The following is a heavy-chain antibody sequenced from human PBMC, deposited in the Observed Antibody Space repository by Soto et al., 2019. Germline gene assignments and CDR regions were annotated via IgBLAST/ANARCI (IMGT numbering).Heavy chain of an antibody. J-gene: IGHJ6*02. Sequence: GGSLRLSCAASGFTVSSNYMSWVRQAPGKGLEWVSVIYSGGSTYYADSVKGRFTISRDNSKNTLYLQMNSLRAEDTAVYYCARARGVKSDLIDYYYYGMDVWGQGTTVTVSS. CDR2: IYSGGST. CDR1: GFTVSSNY. V-gene: IGHV3-53*01. CDR3: ARARGVKSDLIDYYYYGMDV. D-gene: IGHD3-3*01.